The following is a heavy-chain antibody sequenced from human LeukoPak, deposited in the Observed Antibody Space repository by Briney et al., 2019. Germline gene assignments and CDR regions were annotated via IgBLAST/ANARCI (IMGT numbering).Heavy chain of an antibody. V-gene: IGHV1-8*01. Sequence: ASVKVSCKASGYTFTSYDINWVRQATGQGLEWMGWMNPNSGNTGYAQKFQGRVTMTRNTSISTAYMELSSLRSEDTAVYYCARVGRIAAAGTYFQHWGQGTLVTVSS. CDR2: MNPNSGNT. J-gene: IGHJ1*01. CDR3: ARVGRIAAAGTYFQH. D-gene: IGHD6-13*01. CDR1: GYTFTSYD.